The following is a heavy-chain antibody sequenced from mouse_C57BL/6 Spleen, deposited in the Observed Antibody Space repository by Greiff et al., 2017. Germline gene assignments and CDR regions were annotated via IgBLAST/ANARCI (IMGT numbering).Heavy chain of an antibody. CDR3: GRWGSNSLDY. Sequence: QVQLQQPGAELVRPGTSVKLSCKASGYTFTSYWMHWVKQRPGQGLEWIGVIDPSDSYTNYNQKFKGKATLTVDTSSSTAYMQLSSLTSEDAAVXYCGRWGSNSLDYWGQGTTLTVSS. V-gene: IGHV1-59*01. CDR1: GYTFTSYW. D-gene: IGHD2-5*01. J-gene: IGHJ2*01. CDR2: IDPSDSYT.